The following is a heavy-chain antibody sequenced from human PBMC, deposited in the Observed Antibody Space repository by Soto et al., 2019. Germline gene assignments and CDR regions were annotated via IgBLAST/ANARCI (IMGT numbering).Heavy chain of an antibody. CDR2: IYHSGST. Sequence: PSETLSLTCAVSGGSISSGGYSWSWIRQPPGKGLEWIGYIYHSGSTYYNPSLKSRVTISVDRSKNQFSLKLSSVTAADTAVYYCAGSFSIFGVVTSVTDLGWFDPWGQGTLVTVSS. J-gene: IGHJ5*02. CDR1: GGSISSGGYS. CDR3: AGSFSIFGVVTSVTDLGWFDP. D-gene: IGHD3-3*01. V-gene: IGHV4-30-2*01.